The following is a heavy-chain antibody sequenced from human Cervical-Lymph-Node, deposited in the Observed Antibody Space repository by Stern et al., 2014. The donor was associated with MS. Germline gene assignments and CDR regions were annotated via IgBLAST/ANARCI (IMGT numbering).Heavy chain of an antibody. Sequence: VHLLESSPGLVRPSQTLSLTCSVSGGSMTSGDYYWTWIRQHPGKGLEWIAYIDNSGKTYSNPSLKSRIMMSVDTSKKQFSLNLGSATAADTAVYYCARALLWPTMVFDFWGQGALVTVSS. CDR2: IDNSGKT. J-gene: IGHJ4*02. CDR1: GGSMTSGDYY. CDR3: ARALLWPTMVFDF. V-gene: IGHV4-31*03. D-gene: IGHD3-10*01.